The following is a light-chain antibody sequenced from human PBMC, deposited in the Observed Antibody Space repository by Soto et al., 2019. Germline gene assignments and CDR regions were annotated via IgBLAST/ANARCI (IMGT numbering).Light chain of an antibody. CDR2: DVS. J-gene: IGLJ2*01. CDR3: FSYAGSYTLV. CDR1: SNDVGGYNF. Sequence: QSVLTQPGSVSGSTGKSVTISCTGTSNDVGGYNFVSWYQQHPGKVPKLFIYDVSRRPSGVPDRFSGSKSGNTASLTISGLQAEDEADYYCFSYAGSYTLVFGGGTKLTV. V-gene: IGLV2-11*01.